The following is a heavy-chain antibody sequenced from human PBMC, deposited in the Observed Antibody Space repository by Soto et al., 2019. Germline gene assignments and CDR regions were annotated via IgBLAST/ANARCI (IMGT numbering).Heavy chain of an antibody. V-gene: IGHV1-69*01. J-gene: IGHJ6*02. CDR1: GGTFSSYA. D-gene: IGHD6-13*01. Sequence: QVQLVQSGAEVKKPGSSVKVSCKASGGTFSSYAISWVRQAPGQGLEWMGGIIPIFGTAKYAQKFQGRVTITADESTSTVYMELSSLRSEDTAVYYCAKARTQSSSWYGVYDHYGMDVWGQGTTVIISS. CDR3: AKARTQSSSWYGVYDHYGMDV. CDR2: IIPIFGTA.